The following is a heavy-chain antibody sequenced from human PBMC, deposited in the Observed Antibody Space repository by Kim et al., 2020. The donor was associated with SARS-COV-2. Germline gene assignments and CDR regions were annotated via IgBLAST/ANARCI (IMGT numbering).Heavy chain of an antibody. J-gene: IGHJ6*02. V-gene: IGHV1-3*01. Sequence: QKFQGRVTITRDTSASTAYMELSSLRSEDTAVYYCARAGTTYYYYYGMDVWGQGTTVTVSS. CDR3: ARAGTTYYYYYGMDV. D-gene: IGHD1-7*01.